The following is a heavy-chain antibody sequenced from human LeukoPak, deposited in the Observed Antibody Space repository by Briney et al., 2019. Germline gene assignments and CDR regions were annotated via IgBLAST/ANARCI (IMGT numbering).Heavy chain of an antibody. CDR2: IIPIFGTA. CDR1: GGTFSSYA. V-gene: IGHV1-69*05. CDR3: ARAQGGAFDI. D-gene: IGHD1-26*01. J-gene: IGHJ3*02. Sequence: ASVKVSCKASGGTFSSYAISWVRQAPGQGLEWMGGIIPIFGTANHAQKFQGRVTITTDESTSTAYMELSSLRSEDTAVYYCARAQGGAFDIWGQGTMVTVSS.